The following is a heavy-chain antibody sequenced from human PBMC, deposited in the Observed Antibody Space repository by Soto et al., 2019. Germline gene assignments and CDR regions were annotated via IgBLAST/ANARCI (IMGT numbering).Heavy chain of an antibody. CDR3: AKEGPKELVNYYGMDV. CDR2: IIPIFGTA. D-gene: IGHD1-7*01. Sequence: SVKVSCKASGGTFSSYAISWVRQAPGQGLEWMGGIIPIFGTANYAQKFQGRVTITADESTSTAYMELSSLRSEDTAVYYCAKEGPKELVNYYGMDVWGQGTTVTVSS. CDR1: GGTFSSYA. J-gene: IGHJ6*02. V-gene: IGHV1-69*13.